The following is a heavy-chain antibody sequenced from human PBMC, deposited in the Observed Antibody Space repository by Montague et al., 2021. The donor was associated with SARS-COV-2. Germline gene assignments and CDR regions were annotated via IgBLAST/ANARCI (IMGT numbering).Heavy chain of an antibody. CDR2: IYYSGST. J-gene: IGHJ6*02. V-gene: IGHV4-59*01. CDR3: ARGGGDYNYGLDV. D-gene: IGHD2-21*01. CDR1: GGSISNYY. Sequence: SETLSLTCTVSGGSISNYYWSWIRQLPGRGLEWIGYIYYSGSTDYSPSLKSRVTISLDTSKNQFSLKVTSVTAADTAVYYCARGGGDYNYGLDVWGPGTTVTVSS.